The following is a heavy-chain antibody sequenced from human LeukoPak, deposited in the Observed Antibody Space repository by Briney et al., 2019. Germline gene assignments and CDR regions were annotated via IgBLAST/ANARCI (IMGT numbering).Heavy chain of an antibody. CDR3: ATSDSSGWDDAFDI. V-gene: IGHV1-24*01. J-gene: IGHJ3*02. CDR2: FDPEDGET. CDR1: GYTLTELS. Sequence: ASVKVSCKVSGYTLTELSMHWVRQAPGKGLEWMGGFDPEDGETIYAQKFQGRVTMTEDTSTDTAYMELSSLRSEDTAVYYCATSDSSGWDDAFDIWGQGTMVTVSS. D-gene: IGHD6-19*01.